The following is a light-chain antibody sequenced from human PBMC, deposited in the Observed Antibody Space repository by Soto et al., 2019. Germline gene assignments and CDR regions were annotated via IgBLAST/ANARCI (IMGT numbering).Light chain of an antibody. CDR2: EVS. V-gene: IGLV2-14*01. CDR3: CSYSNINSPYV. CDR1: SSDVGGENY. Sequence: QSALTQPASVSGSPGQSITISCTGTSSDVGGENYVSWYQQHPGKAPKLLIYEVSDRPSGVSNRFSGSKSGNTASLTISGLQAEDEADYYCCSYSNINSPYVFGTGTKLTVL. J-gene: IGLJ1*01.